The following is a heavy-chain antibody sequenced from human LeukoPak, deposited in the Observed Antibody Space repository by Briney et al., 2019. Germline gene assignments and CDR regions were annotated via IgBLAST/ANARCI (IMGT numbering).Heavy chain of an antibody. Sequence: GGSLRLSCAASGFTFNNYAMTWVRQAPGKGLEWLSTISKYGGDTYYADSVQGRFTISRDNSENTLYLQMSSLKIEDTAVYFCTTVRGSVVVAVAMTLDYWGQGTLVTVSS. J-gene: IGHJ4*02. D-gene: IGHD2-2*01. CDR1: GFTFNNYA. CDR3: TTVRGSVVVAVAMTLDY. CDR2: ISKYGGDT. V-gene: IGHV3-23*01.